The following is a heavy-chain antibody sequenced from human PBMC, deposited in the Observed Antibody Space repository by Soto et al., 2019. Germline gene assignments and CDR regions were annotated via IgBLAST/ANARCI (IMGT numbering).Heavy chain of an antibody. CDR1: GGTLSNSA. J-gene: IGHJ5*02. CDR3: ARGRVRGVNVGRHSAS. V-gene: IGHV1-69*06. D-gene: IGHD3-10*01. CDR2: FTPIFGST. Sequence: ASVKVSCKTSGGTLSNSAINCVRQAPGQGLEWMGSFTPIFGSTFYAQNFQDRVTITADKSTGTAYIELSSLTSEYTAMYFCARGRVRGVNVGRHSASWVQGTLVTVSS.